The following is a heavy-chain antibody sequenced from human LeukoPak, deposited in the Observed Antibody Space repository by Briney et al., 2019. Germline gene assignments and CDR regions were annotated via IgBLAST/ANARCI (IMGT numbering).Heavy chain of an antibody. Sequence: SSETLSLTCAVSGGSISSSNWWSWVRQPPGKGLEWIGEIYHSGSTNYNPSLKSRVTISVDTSKNQFSLKLSSVTAADTAVYYCARGYYDSRGVDFDIWGQGTMVTVSS. CDR3: ARGYYDSRGVDFDI. CDR1: GGSISSSNW. D-gene: IGHD3-22*01. CDR2: IYHSGST. J-gene: IGHJ3*02. V-gene: IGHV4-4*02.